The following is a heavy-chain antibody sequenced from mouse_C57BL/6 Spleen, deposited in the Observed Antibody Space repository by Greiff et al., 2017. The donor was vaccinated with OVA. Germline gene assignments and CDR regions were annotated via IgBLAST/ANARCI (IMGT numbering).Heavy chain of an antibody. CDR3: ATNYGSSYSFAY. CDR2: IWSGGST. J-gene: IGHJ3*01. Sequence: VKVVESGPGLVQPSQSLSITCTVSGFSLTSYGVHWVRQSPGKGLEWLGVIWSGGSTDYNAAFISRLSISKDNSKSQVFFKMNSLQADDTAIYYCATNYGSSYSFAYWGQGTLVTVSA. CDR1: GFSLTSYG. D-gene: IGHD1-1*01. V-gene: IGHV2-2*01.